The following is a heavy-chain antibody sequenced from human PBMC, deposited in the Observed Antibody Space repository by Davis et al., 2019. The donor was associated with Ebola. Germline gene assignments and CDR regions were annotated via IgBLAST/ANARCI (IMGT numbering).Heavy chain of an antibody. Sequence: PGGSLRLSCAASGFTFSGSAMHWVRQASGKGLEWVGRIRSKANSYATAYAASVKGRFTISRDDSKNTLYLQMNSLKTEDTAVYYCTTGGYDILTGLNDYWGQGTLVTVSS. V-gene: IGHV3-73*01. CDR1: GFTFSGSA. CDR3: TTGGYDILTGLNDY. J-gene: IGHJ4*02. CDR2: IRSKANSYAT. D-gene: IGHD3-9*01.